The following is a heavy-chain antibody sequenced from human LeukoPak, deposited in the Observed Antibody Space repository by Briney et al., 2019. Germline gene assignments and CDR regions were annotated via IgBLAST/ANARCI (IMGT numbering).Heavy chain of an antibody. J-gene: IGHJ4*02. CDR2: IFHSGST. CDR1: GDSISSYY. D-gene: IGHD7-27*01. V-gene: IGHV4-59*01. CDR3: ARGNWGTFLDS. Sequence: SETLSLTCTVSGDSISSYYWSWIRQPPRKGLEWIGYIFHSGSTNYNPSLKSRVTISVDTSKKHFSLKLSTVTAADTAVYYCARGNWGTFLDSWGQRTLVTVSS.